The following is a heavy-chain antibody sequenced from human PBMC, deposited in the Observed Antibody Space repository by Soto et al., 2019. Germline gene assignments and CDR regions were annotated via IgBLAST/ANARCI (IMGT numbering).Heavy chain of an antibody. CDR3: VRGGGGGLFDP. J-gene: IGHJ5*02. CDR2: ISPGSRYP. D-gene: IGHD2-15*01. CDR1: VFTFGYSY. Sequence: GGSLRLSCAGSVFTFGYSYVSWIRQAPGKGLEWLSYISPGSRYPAYADSVKGRFTISRDNAKRSLYLQMMSLTAEDTAIYYCVRGGGGGLFDPWGQGTMVTVSS. V-gene: IGHV3-11*06.